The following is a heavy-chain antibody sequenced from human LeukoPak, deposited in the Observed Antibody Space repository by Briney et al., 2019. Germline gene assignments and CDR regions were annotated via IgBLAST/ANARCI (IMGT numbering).Heavy chain of an antibody. J-gene: IGHJ5*02. V-gene: IGHV3-48*03. CDR1: GFTFSSYE. Sequence: PGGSLRLSCAASGFTFSSYEMNWVRQAPGKGLEWVSYISSSGSTIYYADSVKGRFTISRDNAKNSLYLQMNSLRAEDTAVYYCARGASVLLWFGESYVPWFDPWGQGTLVTVSS. CDR2: ISSSGSTI. D-gene: IGHD3-10*01. CDR3: ARGASVLLWFGESYVPWFDP.